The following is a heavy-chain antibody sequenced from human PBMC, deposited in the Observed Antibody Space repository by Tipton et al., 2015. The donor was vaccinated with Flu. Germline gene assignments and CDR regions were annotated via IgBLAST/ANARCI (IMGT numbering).Heavy chain of an antibody. D-gene: IGHD6-19*01. CDR2: ISSFGTTI. Sequence: GSLRLSCAASGFTFSRYEMNWVRQAPGKGLEWLSYISSFGTTISYADSVRGRFTISRDNAKNSLYLQMNSLRADDTAVYSCAKVIPELVAGLDSWGQGTLVTVSS. CDR3: AKVIPELVAGLDS. J-gene: IGHJ4*02. CDR1: GFTFSRYE. V-gene: IGHV3-48*03.